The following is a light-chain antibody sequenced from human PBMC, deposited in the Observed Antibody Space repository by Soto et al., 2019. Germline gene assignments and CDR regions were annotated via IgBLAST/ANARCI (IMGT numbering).Light chain of an antibody. V-gene: IGKV1-27*01. CDR2: AAF. CDR1: QDISNY. CDR3: QTYFRAPALT. Sequence: DIPVTQSPSSLSASVGDRVIITCRASQDISNYLAWYQLKPGKVPKLLVYAAFVLQSGVPSRFRGSGSGTDFSLTISSLQPEDFATYYCQTYFRAPALTFGGGTKIEIK. J-gene: IGKJ4*01.